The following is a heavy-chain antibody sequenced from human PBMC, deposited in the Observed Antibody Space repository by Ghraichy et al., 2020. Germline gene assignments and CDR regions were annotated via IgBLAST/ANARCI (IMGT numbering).Heavy chain of an antibody. CDR1: GFIFSNYD. CDR2: ISGSSKSI. J-gene: IGHJ6*02. D-gene: IGHD3-16*01. Sequence: LSLTCAAPGFIFSNYDMNWVRQAPGKGLEWVAYISGSSKSIYYADSVKGRFTISRDNAKNALYLQMNNMRGEDTAVYYCARDRGALARLGGMDVWGQGTTVSVSS. CDR3: ARDRGALARLGGMDV. V-gene: IGHV3-21*01.